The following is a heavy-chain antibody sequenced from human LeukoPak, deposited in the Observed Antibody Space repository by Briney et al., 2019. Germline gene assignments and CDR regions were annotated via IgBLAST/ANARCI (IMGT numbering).Heavy chain of an antibody. D-gene: IGHD3-9*01. CDR2: IYHSGST. J-gene: IGHJ4*02. Sequence: SGTLSLTCAVSGGSISSNNWWSWVRQPPGKGLEWIGEIYHSGSTNYNPSLKSRVTISLDKSKNQFSLKLSSVTAADTAVYYCARGAHDILTGYYHFDYWGQGTLVTVSS. CDR3: ARGAHDILTGYYHFDY. V-gene: IGHV4-4*02. CDR1: GGSISSNNW.